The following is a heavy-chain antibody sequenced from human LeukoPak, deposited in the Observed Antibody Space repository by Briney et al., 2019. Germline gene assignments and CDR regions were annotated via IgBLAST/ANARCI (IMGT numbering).Heavy chain of an antibody. Sequence: ASVKVSCKASGYTFTDYYMHWVRQAPGQGLEWMGWINPNSGGTNYAQKFQGRVTMTRDTSISTAYMELSRLRSDDTAVYYRARDLGYCSSTSCPHDYWGQGTLVTVSS. CDR1: GYTFTDYY. J-gene: IGHJ4*02. V-gene: IGHV1-2*02. CDR2: INPNSGGT. CDR3: ARDLGYCSSTSCPHDY. D-gene: IGHD2-2*01.